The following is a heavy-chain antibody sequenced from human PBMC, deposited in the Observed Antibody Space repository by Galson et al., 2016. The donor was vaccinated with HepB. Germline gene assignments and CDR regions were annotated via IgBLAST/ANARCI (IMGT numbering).Heavy chain of an antibody. D-gene: IGHD5-12*01. J-gene: IGHJ4*02. CDR2: ISSSGSGM. CDR3: ARDLRSGYDSGIDH. V-gene: IGHV3-11*01. CDR1: GFNFRDFY. Sequence: SLRLSCAASGFNFRDFYMMWIRQAPGKRLEWVSSISSSGSGMDYADSVRGRFTVSRDNGQNSLFLHMNNLRAEDTAIYYCARDLRSGYDSGIDHWGQGTLVTVSS.